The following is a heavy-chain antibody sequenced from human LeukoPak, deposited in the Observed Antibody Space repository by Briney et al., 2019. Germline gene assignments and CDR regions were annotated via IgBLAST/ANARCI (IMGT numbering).Heavy chain of an antibody. Sequence: GGSLRLSCAASGFIFSSYSMNRVRHAPGKGLEWVSSISSTSTYIHYADSLKGRFTIARDNARNSLYLQINSLRVEDTAVYYWARFQRGEMATFDYWGQGTLVTVSS. D-gene: IGHD5-24*01. CDR3: ARFQRGEMATFDY. V-gene: IGHV3-21*01. J-gene: IGHJ4*02. CDR2: ISSTSTYI. CDR1: GFIFSSYS.